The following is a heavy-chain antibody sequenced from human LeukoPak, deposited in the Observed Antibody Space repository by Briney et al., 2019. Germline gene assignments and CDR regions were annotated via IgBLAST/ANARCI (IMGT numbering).Heavy chain of an antibody. CDR1: GYTFTGYY. D-gene: IGHD3-16*02. Sequence: ASVKVSCKASGYTFTGYYMHWVRQAPGQGLEWMGWINPNSGGTNYAQKFQGRVTMTRDTSISTAYMELSRLRSDDTAVYYCARSPSYDYVWGSYRYYFDYWGQGTLVTVSS. J-gene: IGHJ4*02. CDR3: ARSPSYDYVWGSYRYYFDY. CDR2: INPNSGGT. V-gene: IGHV1-2*02.